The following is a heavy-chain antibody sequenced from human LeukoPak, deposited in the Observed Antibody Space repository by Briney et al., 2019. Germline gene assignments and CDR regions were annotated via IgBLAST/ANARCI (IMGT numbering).Heavy chain of an antibody. CDR1: GYTFTSHY. V-gene: IGHV1-46*01. CDR3: ASNHMVRGANWYFDL. J-gene: IGHJ2*01. Sequence: ASVKVSCKASGYTFTSHYMHWVRQAPGQGLEWMGIINPSGGSTSYAQKFQGRVTMTRDTSTSTVYMELSSLRSEDTAVYYCASNHMVRGANWYFDLWGRGTLVTVSS. D-gene: IGHD3-10*01. CDR2: INPSGGST.